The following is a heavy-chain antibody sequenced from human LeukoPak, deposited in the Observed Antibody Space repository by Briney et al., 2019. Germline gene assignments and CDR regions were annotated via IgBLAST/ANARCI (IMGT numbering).Heavy chain of an antibody. Sequence: PSETLSLTCTVSGGSISSYYWSWIRQPPGKGLEWIGYIHYNGNTNYNPSLKSRVTISVDTSKNQFSLKVTSVTAADTAAYYCARDQYCSGGSCPYYYYGMDVWGQGTTVTVSS. CDR2: IHYNGNT. CDR1: GGSISSYY. V-gene: IGHV4-59*01. J-gene: IGHJ6*02. D-gene: IGHD2-15*01. CDR3: ARDQYCSGGSCPYYYYGMDV.